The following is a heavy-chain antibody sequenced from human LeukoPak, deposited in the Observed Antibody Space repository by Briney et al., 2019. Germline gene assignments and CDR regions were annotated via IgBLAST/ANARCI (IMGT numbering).Heavy chain of an antibody. D-gene: IGHD6-6*01. CDR3: ARNRDHSSSSGPGY. CDR2: ISAYNGNT. CDR1: GYTFTSYG. J-gene: IGHJ4*02. Sequence: ASVKVSCKASGYTFTSYGISWVRQPPGKGLEWMGWISAYNGNTNYAQKLQGRVTMTTDTSTSTAYMELRSLRSDDTAVYYCARNRDHSSSSGPGYWGQGTLVTVSS. V-gene: IGHV1-18*01.